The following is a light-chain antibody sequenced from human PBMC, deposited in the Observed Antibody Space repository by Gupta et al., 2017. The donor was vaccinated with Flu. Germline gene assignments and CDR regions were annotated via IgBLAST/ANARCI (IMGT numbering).Light chain of an antibody. V-gene: IGKV1-39*01. CDR3: QQSYSTPQGVFT. Sequence: RSASVGARGTSTCRASQSSSRYLNWYQKEPGKAPKLLIYAASSLQSGVPARFSGSGAGRDFTLTISSLQPEECATYYCQQSYSTPQGVFTFGPGTKVDIK. CDR2: AAS. J-gene: IGKJ3*01. CDR1: QSSSRY.